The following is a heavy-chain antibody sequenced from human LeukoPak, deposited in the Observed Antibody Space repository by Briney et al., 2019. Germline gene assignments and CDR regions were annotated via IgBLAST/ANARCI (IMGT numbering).Heavy chain of an antibody. CDR2: INPNSGGT. J-gene: IGHJ4*02. CDR3: AREVTMIVVVTFGY. Sequence: ASVKVSRKASGYTFTGYYMHWVRQAPGQGLEWMGWINPNSGGTNYAQKFQGRVTMTRDTSISTAYMELSRLRSDDTAVYYCAREVTMIVVVTFGYWGQGTLVTVSS. CDR1: GYTFTGYY. V-gene: IGHV1-2*02. D-gene: IGHD3-22*01.